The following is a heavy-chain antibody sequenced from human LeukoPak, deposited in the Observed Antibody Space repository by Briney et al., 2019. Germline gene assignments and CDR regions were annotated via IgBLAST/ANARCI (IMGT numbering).Heavy chain of an antibody. V-gene: IGHV3-74*01. Sequence: GGSLRLSCAASGFTFSSYWMHWVRQAPGKGLVWVSRINSDGSSTSYADSVKGRFTISRDNAKNTLYLQMNSLRAEDTAVYYCARVRSSGWVPNNAFDIWGQGTMVTVSS. CDR2: INSDGSST. CDR1: GFTFSSYW. J-gene: IGHJ3*02. CDR3: ARVRSSGWVPNNAFDI. D-gene: IGHD6-19*01.